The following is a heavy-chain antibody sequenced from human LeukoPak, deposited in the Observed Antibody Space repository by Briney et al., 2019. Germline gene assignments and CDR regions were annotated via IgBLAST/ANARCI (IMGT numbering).Heavy chain of an antibody. CDR2: IYYSGST. V-gene: IGHV4-39*07. CDR1: GGSISSSSYY. Sequence: LETLSLTCTVSGGSISSSSYYWGWIRQPPGKGLEWIGTIYYSGSTYYNPSLKSRVTISVDTSKNQFSLKLSSVTAADTAVYHCARLPGITIFGVVSSRAKYYFDYWGQGTLVTVSS. J-gene: IGHJ4*02. CDR3: ARLPGITIFGVVSSRAKYYFDY. D-gene: IGHD3-3*01.